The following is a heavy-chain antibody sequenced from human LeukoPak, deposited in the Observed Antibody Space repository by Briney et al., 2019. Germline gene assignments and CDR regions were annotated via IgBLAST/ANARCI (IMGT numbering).Heavy chain of an antibody. CDR1: GGSISDYY. CDR3: TKEPAP. CDR2: IYTSGST. J-gene: IGHJ5*02. V-gene: IGHV4-4*07. Sequence: SETLSLTCTVSGGSISDYYWDWIRQPAGKGLEWIGRIYTSGSTNYHPSLKSRVTMSIDTSKNQFSLKLNSVTAADTAVYYCTKEPAPWGQGTLVTVSS.